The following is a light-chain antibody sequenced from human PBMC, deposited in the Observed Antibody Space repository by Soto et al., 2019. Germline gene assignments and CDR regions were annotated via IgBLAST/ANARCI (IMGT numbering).Light chain of an antibody. CDR1: SSDVGGYHS. V-gene: IGLV2-14*01. Sequence: QSALTQPASVSGSPGQSITISCTGTSSDVGGYHSVSWYQQHPGIAPKLMIYEVSNRPSGVSNRFSGSKSGNTASLTISGLQAEDEADYYCSSYTTSSTRVFGGGTKLPVL. CDR2: EVS. J-gene: IGLJ2*01. CDR3: SSYTTSSTRV.